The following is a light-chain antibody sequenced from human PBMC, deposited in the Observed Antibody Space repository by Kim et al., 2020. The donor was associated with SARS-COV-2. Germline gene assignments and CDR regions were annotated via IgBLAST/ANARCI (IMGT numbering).Light chain of an antibody. V-gene: IGKV1-33*01. CDR2: EAS. Sequence: ATRGERMTNTCQASQDISKYLNWYQQKPGKAPKLLIYEASNLETGIPSRFSGNGSGTDFTFTISSLQPEDIATYYCQQYDNLPITFGQGTRREIK. CDR3: QQYDNLPIT. CDR1: QDISKY. J-gene: IGKJ5*01.